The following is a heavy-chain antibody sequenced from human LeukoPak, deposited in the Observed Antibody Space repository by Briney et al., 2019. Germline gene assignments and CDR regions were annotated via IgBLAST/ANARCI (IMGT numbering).Heavy chain of an antibody. CDR1: GFTFSSYS. Sequence: GGSLRLSCAASGFTFSSYSMNWVRQAPGKGLEWVSSISSSSYIYYADSVKGRFTISRDNAKNSLYLQMNSLRAEDTAVYYCARDQDSSGYYQFDYWGQGTLVTVSS. CDR3: ARDQDSSGYYQFDY. J-gene: IGHJ4*02. V-gene: IGHV3-21*01. CDR2: ISSSSYI. D-gene: IGHD3-22*01.